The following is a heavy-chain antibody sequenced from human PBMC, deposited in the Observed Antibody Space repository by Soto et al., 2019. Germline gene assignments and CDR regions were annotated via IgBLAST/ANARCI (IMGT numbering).Heavy chain of an antibody. CDR1: GFSLSTSGVG. J-gene: IGHJ3*02. V-gene: IGHV2-5*02. CDR3: AHRGIIDGYGSGRYDAFDI. Sequence: QITLKESGPTLVKPTQTLTLTCTFSGFSLSTSGVGVGWIRQPPGKALEWLALIYWDDDKRYSPSLKSRPTITKDTAKNQVVITRTNMDPVDTATYYWAHRGIIDGYGSGRYDAFDIWVQGTMVTVSS. CDR2: IYWDDDK. D-gene: IGHD3-10*01.